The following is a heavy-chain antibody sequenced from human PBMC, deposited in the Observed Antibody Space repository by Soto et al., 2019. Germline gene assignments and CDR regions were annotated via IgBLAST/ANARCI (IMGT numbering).Heavy chain of an antibody. CDR2: LSGSGGTT. CDR3: AKQRADYGSGADTFYFDS. CDR1: GVTFSNYA. V-gene: IGHV3-23*01. Sequence: GGSLRLSCTVSGVTFSNYAMNWVRQAPGKGLEWVSSLSGSGGTTYYADSVKGRFIISRDNSKNTLYLLMNSLRAEDTAPYYCAKQRADYGSGADTFYFDSWGQGALVTVSS. J-gene: IGHJ4*02. D-gene: IGHD3-10*01.